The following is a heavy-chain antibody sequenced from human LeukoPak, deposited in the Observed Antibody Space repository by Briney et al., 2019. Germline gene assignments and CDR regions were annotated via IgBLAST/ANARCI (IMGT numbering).Heavy chain of an antibody. CDR2: ISAYNGNT. V-gene: IGHV1-18*01. Sequence: ASVKVSCKASGYTFTSYGISWVRQAPGQGLEWMGWISAYNGNTNYAQKLQGRVTMTTDTSTSTAYMGLRSLRSDDTAVYYCARVRGAVLMVYATHRRGYFDYWGQGTLVTVSS. D-gene: IGHD2-8*01. J-gene: IGHJ4*02. CDR1: GYTFTSYG. CDR3: ARVRGAVLMVYATHRRGYFDY.